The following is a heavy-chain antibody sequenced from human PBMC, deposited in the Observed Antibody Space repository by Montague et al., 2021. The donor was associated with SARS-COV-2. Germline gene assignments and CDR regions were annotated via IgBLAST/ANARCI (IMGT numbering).Heavy chain of an antibody. J-gene: IGHJ3*02. V-gene: IGHV3-23*01. CDR1: GFTFSAYA. D-gene: IGHD2-21*01. CDR3: AKVRQMVGIYDVFDI. CDR2: ISDRGGAA. Sequence: SLRLSCAASGFTFSAYAMNWVRQAPGKGLEWVSAISDRGGAAYYADSVRGRFTNSRDNSNNTLYLQMNSLRGEDTAIHYCAKVRQMVGIYDVFDIWGQGTIVIVSS.